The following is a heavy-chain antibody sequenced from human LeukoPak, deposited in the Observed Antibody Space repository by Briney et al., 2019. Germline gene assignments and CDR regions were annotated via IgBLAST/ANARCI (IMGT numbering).Heavy chain of an antibody. Sequence: PSETLSLACTVSGGSISSSSYYWGWIRQPPGKGLEWIGSIYHSGSTYYNPSLKSRVTISVDTSKNQFSLKLSSVTAADTALYYCARSSGDCTNAACPNWFDPWGQGTLVTVSS. CDR1: GGSISSSSYY. J-gene: IGHJ5*02. V-gene: IGHV4-39*07. CDR3: ARSSGDCTNAACPNWFDP. D-gene: IGHD2-8*01. CDR2: IYHSGST.